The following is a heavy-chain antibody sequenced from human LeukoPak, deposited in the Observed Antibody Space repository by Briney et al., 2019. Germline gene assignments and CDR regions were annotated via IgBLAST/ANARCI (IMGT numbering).Heavy chain of an antibody. CDR2: SSSSYI. J-gene: IGHJ4*02. D-gene: IGHD3-9*01. CDR3: AKDKTPFFETLTGLFDY. V-gene: IGHV3-21*04. Sequence: SSSSYIYYADSVKGRFTISRDNAKNSLYLQMNSLRPEDTALYYCAKDKTPFFETLTGLFDYWGQGALVTVSS.